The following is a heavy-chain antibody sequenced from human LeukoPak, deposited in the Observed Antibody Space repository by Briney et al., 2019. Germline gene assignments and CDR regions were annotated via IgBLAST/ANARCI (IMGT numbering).Heavy chain of an antibody. CDR1: GLTFSNFG. Sequence: GGSLRLSCVASGLTFSNFGMSWVRQAPGKGLEWVSAISGSGDSTYYADSVKGRFTISRDNSKNTLYLQMNSLRAEDTAVYYCAKHISYCSSTSCRHYYYYMDVWGKGTTVTVSS. CDR3: AKHISYCSSTSCRHYYYYMDV. D-gene: IGHD2-2*01. CDR2: ISGSGDST. J-gene: IGHJ6*03. V-gene: IGHV3-23*01.